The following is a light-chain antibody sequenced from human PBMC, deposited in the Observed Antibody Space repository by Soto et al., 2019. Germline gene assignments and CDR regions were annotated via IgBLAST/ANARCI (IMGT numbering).Light chain of an antibody. CDR2: DAS. J-gene: IGKJ5*01. V-gene: IGKV3-11*01. CDR1: QSLSSY. CDR3: QQRSNWPPIT. Sequence: EIVLAQSPATLSLSPGERATLYCRASQSLSSYLAWYQQKPGQAPRLLIYDASHRATGIPARFSGSGSGTDFTLSISRLEPEDFAVYYCQQRSNWPPITFGQGTRLEIK.